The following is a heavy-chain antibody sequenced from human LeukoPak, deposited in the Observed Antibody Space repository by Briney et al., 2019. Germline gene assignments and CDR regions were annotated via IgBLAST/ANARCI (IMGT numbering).Heavy chain of an antibody. D-gene: IGHD6-13*01. CDR3: ASKGAAAGTRGLYNWFDP. CDR1: GGSFSGYY. J-gene: IGHJ5*02. V-gene: IGHV4-34*01. CDR2: INHSGST. Sequence: SETLSLTCAVYGGSFSGYYWSWIRQPPGKGLEWIGEINHSGSTNYNPSLKSRVTISVDTSKNQFSLKLSPVTAADTAVYYCASKGAAAGTRGLYNWFDPWGQGTLVTVSS.